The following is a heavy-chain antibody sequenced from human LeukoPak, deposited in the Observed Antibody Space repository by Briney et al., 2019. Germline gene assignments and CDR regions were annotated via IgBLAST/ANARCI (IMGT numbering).Heavy chain of an antibody. V-gene: IGHV1-3*01. CDR2: INAGNGNT. CDR3: ARGVGATDWFDP. D-gene: IGHD1-26*01. Sequence: ASVKVSCKASGYTFTSYAMHWVRQAPGQRLEWMGWINAGNGNTKYSQKFQGRVTITRDTSASTAYMELSSLRSEDTAVYYCARGVGATDWFDPWGQGTLVTVSS. J-gene: IGHJ5*02. CDR1: GYTFTSYA.